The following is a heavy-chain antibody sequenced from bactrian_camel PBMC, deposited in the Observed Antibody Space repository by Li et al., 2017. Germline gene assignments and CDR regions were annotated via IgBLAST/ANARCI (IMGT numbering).Heavy chain of an antibody. D-gene: IGHD6*01. CDR2: INSDSST. Sequence: HVQLVESGGGSVQAGGSLRLSCSTSGYIGSRYCMGWFREAFGKEREAVALINSDSSTKYADSVKGRFTISADNAANTLYLQMVSLRLEDTAVYYCAAGRHRTVLGGPALRQQYPYWGQGTQVTVS. CDR1: GYIGSRYC. J-gene: IGHJ4*01. V-gene: IGHV3S53*01. CDR3: AAGRHRTVLGGPALRQQYPY.